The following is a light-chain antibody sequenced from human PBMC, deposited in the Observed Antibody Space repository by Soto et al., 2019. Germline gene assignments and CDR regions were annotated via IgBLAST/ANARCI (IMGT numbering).Light chain of an antibody. CDR2: EVS. J-gene: IGLJ1*01. Sequence: QSALTQPPSASGSPGRSVTISCTGTSSDIGAYNYVSWYQQHPGKAPKLIIYEVSQRPSGVPDRFSGSTSGNTASLTVSGLQAEDEADYYCSSYAGSSNYVFGTGTKVTVL. V-gene: IGLV2-8*01. CDR1: SSDIGAYNY. CDR3: SSYAGSSNYV.